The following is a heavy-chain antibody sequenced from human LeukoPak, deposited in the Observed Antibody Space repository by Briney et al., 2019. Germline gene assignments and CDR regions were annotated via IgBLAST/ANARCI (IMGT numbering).Heavy chain of an antibody. CDR3: ARLDRIAAAAY. Sequence: PGGSLRLSCAASRFTFSIHWMSWVRQAPGKGLEWVANIKQDGSEKFYVDSVKGRFTISRDNAKNSLYLQMHSLRAEDTAVYYCARLDRIAAAAYWGQGTLVTVSS. CDR2: IKQDGSEK. V-gene: IGHV3-7*01. D-gene: IGHD6-13*01. CDR1: RFTFSIHW. J-gene: IGHJ4*02.